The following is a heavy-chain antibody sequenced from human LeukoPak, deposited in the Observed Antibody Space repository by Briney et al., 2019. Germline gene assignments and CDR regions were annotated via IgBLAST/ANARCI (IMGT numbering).Heavy chain of an antibody. Sequence: PGGSLRLSCAASGFTFSGYGMHWVRQAPGKGLEWVAVIWYDGSNKYYADSVKGRFTISRDNSKNTLYLQMNSLRAEDTAVYYCARGATRSPFDYWGQGTLVTVSS. CDR2: IWYDGSNK. CDR1: GFTFSGYG. D-gene: IGHD1-14*01. V-gene: IGHV3-33*01. CDR3: ARGATRSPFDY. J-gene: IGHJ4*02.